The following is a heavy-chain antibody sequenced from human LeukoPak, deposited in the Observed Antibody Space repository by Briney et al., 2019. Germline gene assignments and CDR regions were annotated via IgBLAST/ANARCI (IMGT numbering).Heavy chain of an antibody. D-gene: IGHD2/OR15-2a*01. Sequence: GGSLRLSCAASGFTFSTFGMHWVRQTPGKGLEWVAAISYDTNDKHYSDSVRGRFTISRDNSKNTSYLHMNSLRPEDTAVYYCAKDSREDFYALRRNYNYYYHGMDVWGQGTTVTVSS. CDR3: AKDSREDFYALRRNYNYYYHGMDV. CDR1: GFTFSTFG. V-gene: IGHV3-30*18. J-gene: IGHJ6*02. CDR2: ISYDTNDK.